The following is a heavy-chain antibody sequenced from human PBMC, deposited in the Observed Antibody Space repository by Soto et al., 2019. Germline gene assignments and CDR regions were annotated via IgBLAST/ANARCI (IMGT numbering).Heavy chain of an antibody. CDR3: ATKVYDFWSGYPKAYYYYYGMDV. D-gene: IGHD3-3*01. J-gene: IGHJ6*02. CDR1: GGTFSSYA. Sequence: ASVKVSCKASGGTFSSYAISWVRQAPGQGLEWIGGIIPIFGTANYAQKFQGRVTITADESTSTAYMELSSLRSEDTAVYYCATKVYDFWSGYPKAYYYYYGMDVWGQGTTVTVS. CDR2: IIPIFGTA. V-gene: IGHV1-69*13.